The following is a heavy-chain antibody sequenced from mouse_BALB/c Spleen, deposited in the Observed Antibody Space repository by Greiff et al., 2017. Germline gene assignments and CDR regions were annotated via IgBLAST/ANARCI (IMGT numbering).Heavy chain of an antibody. CDR3: VRYDYGFDY. Sequence: EVQLVESGGGLVQPKGSLKLSCAASGFTFNTYAMNWVRQAPGKGLEWVARIRSKSNNYATSYADSVKDRFTISRDDSQSMLYLQMNNLKTEDTAMYYCVRYDYGFDYWGQGTTLTVSS. J-gene: IGHJ2*01. CDR1: GFTFNTYA. V-gene: IGHV10-1*02. D-gene: IGHD2-4*01. CDR2: IRSKSNNYAT.